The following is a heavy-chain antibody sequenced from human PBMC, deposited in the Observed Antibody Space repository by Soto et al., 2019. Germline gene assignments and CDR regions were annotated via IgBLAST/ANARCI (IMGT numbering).Heavy chain of an antibody. J-gene: IGHJ6*02. CDR2: IYWDDDK. D-gene: IGHD4-17*01. Sequence: QITLKESGPTLVKPTQTLTLTCTFSGFSLSTSGVGVGWIRQPPGKALEWLALIYWDDDKRYSPSLKSRLTITQDTSKNQVVLTMTNMDPVDTATYYCAHVTTVTTNYYYYGMDVWGQGTTVTVSS. CDR3: AHVTTVTTNYYYYGMDV. CDR1: GFSLSTSGVG. V-gene: IGHV2-5*02.